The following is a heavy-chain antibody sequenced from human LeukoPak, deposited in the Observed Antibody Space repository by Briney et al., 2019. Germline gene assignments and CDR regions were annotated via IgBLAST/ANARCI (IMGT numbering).Heavy chain of an antibody. Sequence: PGGSLRLSCAASGFTFSDYYMSWIRQAPGKGLEWIAYISSSGGSIQYAESMRGRFTISRDNAKTSLYLQMNSLRAEGTSVYYCARSPQWELPDYWGQGTLVTVSS. J-gene: IGHJ4*02. D-gene: IGHD1-26*01. CDR3: ARSPQWELPDY. CDR1: GFTFSDYY. V-gene: IGHV3-11*04. CDR2: ISSSGGSI.